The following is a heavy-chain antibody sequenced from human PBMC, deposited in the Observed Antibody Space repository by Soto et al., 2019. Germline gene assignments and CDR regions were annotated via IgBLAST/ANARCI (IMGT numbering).Heavy chain of an antibody. CDR3: ASSTYYYGPGSFHFEY. CDR1: GYTFTSYG. D-gene: IGHD3-10*01. Sequence: ASVKVSCKASGYTFTSYGISWVRQAPGQGLEWMGWISAYNGNTNYAQKLQGRVTMTTDTSTSTAYMEPRSLRSDDTAVYYCASSTYYYGPGSFHFEYLGKGNMVNVSA. J-gene: IGHJ4*02. CDR2: ISAYNGNT. V-gene: IGHV1-18*04.